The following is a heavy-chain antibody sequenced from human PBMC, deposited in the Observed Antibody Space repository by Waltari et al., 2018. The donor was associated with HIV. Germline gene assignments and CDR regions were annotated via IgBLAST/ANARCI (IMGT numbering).Heavy chain of an antibody. CDR3: ARDGPSSNLYYGMDV. V-gene: IGHV3-53*01. J-gene: IGHJ6*02. Sequence: EVQLVESGVGLIQPGGSLSLSCAACGFAVFSTYMSWVSLAPGKGLEWVSVIYSGGTTYYTGFAKGRFTISRDNSKNTVYLQMNSLRAEDTAVYYCARDGPSSNLYYGMDVWGQGTTVTVSS. CDR2: IYSGGTT. D-gene: IGHD6-6*01. CDR1: GFAVFSTY.